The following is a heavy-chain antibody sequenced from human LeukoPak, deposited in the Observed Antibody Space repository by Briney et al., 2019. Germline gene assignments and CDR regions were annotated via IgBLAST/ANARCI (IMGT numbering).Heavy chain of an antibody. CDR2: ISAYNGNT. Sequence: ASVKVSCKASGYTFTSYGISWVRQAPGQGLEWMGWISAYNGNTNYAQKLQGRVTMTTDTSTSTAYMELRSLRSDDTAVYYCGVATTNYYYYYGMDVWGQGTTVTVSS. CDR1: GYTFTSYG. CDR3: GVATTNYYYYYGMDV. V-gene: IGHV1-18*01. J-gene: IGHJ6*02. D-gene: IGHD3-3*01.